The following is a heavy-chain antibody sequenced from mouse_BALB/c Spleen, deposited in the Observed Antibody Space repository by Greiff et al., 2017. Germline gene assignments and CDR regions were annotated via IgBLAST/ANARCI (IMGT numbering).Heavy chain of an antibody. CDR1: GYTFTSYW. D-gene: IGHD1-1*01. V-gene: IGHV1-7*01. J-gene: IGHJ2*01. CDR3: ARWGITTVVDY. CDR2: INPSTGYT. Sequence: VQLQQSGAELAKPGASVKMSCKASGYTFTSYWMHWVKQRPGQGLEWIGYINPSTGYTEYNQKFKDKATLTADKSSSTAYMQLSSLTSEDSAVYYCARWGITTVVDYWGQGTTLTVSS.